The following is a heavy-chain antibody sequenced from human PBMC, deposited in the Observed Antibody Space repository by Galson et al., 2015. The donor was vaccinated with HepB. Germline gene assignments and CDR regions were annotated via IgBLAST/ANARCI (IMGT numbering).Heavy chain of an antibody. D-gene: IGHD4-23*01. CDR3: ARDLIYGGNEY. CDR2: ISSSSSTI. Sequence: SLRLSCAASGFTFSSYSMNWVRQAPGKGLEWVSYISSSSSTIYYADSVKGRFTISRDNAKNSLYLQMNSLRAEDTAVYYCARDLIYGGNEYWGQGTLVTVSS. CDR1: GFTFSSYS. J-gene: IGHJ4*02. V-gene: IGHV3-48*04.